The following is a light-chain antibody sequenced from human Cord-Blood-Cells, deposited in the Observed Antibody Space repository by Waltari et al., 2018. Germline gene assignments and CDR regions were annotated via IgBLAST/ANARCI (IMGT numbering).Light chain of an antibody. J-gene: IGKJ4*01. CDR1: QSLLHRTGYNY. V-gene: IGKV2-28*01. CDR3: MQALQTPLT. Sequence: DIVMTQSPLSLPVTPGEPASISCRSSQSLLHRTGYNYLDWYLQKPGQSPQLLIYLGSNRASGVPDRFSSSGSGTDFTLKISRVEAEDVGVYYCMQALQTPLTFGGGTKVEIK. CDR2: LGS.